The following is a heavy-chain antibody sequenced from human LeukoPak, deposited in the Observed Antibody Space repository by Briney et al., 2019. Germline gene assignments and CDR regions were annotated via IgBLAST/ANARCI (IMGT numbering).Heavy chain of an antibody. D-gene: IGHD2-15*01. Sequence: ASVKVSCKASGYTFTGYYMHWVRQAPGQGLEWMGWINPNSGGTNYAQKFQGRVTMTRDTSISTAYMELSRLRSDDTAVYYCARDPVYCSGGSCSHFVYWGQGTLVTVSS. V-gene: IGHV1-2*02. J-gene: IGHJ4*02. CDR3: ARDPVYCSGGSCSHFVY. CDR1: GYTFTGYY. CDR2: INPNSGGT.